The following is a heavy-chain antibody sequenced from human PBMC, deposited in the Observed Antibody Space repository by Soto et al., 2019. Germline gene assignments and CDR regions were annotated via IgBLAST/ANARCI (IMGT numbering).Heavy chain of an antibody. CDR2: IKRRTDGGTT. V-gene: IGHV3-15*07. CDR3: TTDAYSSVSIIRFDY. D-gene: IGHD4-4*01. Sequence: EVQLVESGGGLVQPGGSLRLSCAASGFTFSYAWINWVRQAPGKGREWVGRIKRRTDGGTTDLAAPVKGRFAISRDYAKNIFLLQMNSLHIEDTVFYYCTTDAYSSVSIIRFDYCGRGALVPVSS. J-gene: IGHJ4*01. CDR1: GFTFSYAW.